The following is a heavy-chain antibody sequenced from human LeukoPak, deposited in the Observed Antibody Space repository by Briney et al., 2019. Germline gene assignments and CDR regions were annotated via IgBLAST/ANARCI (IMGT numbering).Heavy chain of an antibody. J-gene: IGHJ4*02. Sequence: SETLSLTCTVSGGSISSSNYCWGWIRQPPGKGLERIGCICYSGSTYYNPSLKSRVTISVDTSKNQFSLKLSSVTAADTAVYYCARRDPSHYSSSSFDYWGQGTLVTVSS. D-gene: IGHD6-13*01. CDR2: ICYSGST. CDR3: ARRDPSHYSSSSFDY. CDR1: GGSISSSNYC. V-gene: IGHV4-39*01.